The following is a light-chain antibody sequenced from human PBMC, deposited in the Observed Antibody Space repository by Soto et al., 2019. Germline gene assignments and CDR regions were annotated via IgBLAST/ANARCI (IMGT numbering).Light chain of an antibody. CDR1: SADIGSYNR. V-gene: IGLV2-18*02. CDR3: SSFTTSDTYV. Sequence: QSALTQPPSVSGSPGQSVTISCTGTSADIGSYNRVSWYQQPPGAAPKLMICDVNNRPSGVPERFSGSKSGNTASLTIFGLQAEDEADYYCSSFTTSDTYVFGTGTRSPS. CDR2: DVN. J-gene: IGLJ1*01.